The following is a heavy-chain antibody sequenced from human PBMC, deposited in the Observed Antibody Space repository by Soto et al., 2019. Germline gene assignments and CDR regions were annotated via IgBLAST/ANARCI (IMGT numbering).Heavy chain of an antibody. D-gene: IGHD6-13*01. CDR1: GFTFSSYA. V-gene: IGHV3-23*01. J-gene: IGHJ6*02. Sequence: GGSLRLSCAASGFTFSSYAMSWVRQAPGKGLEWVSAISGSGGSTYYADSVKGRFTISRDNSKNTLYLQMNSLRPEDTAVYYCAKTLTYSSSWEPDYGMDVWGQGTTVTVSS. CDR3: AKTLTYSSSWEPDYGMDV. CDR2: ISGSGGST.